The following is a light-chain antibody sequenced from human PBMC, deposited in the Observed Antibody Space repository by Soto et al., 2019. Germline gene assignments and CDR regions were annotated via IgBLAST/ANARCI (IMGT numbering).Light chain of an antibody. CDR2: GAS. CDR1: QSVRSN. CDR3: QQYNNWLWT. J-gene: IGKJ1*01. Sequence: EIVMTQSPPPLSVSPGGSATLSCRGSQSVRSNLAWYQQKPGQAPRLLIYGASTRATGIPARFSGSGSGTEFTLTISSLQSEDFAVYYCQQYNNWLWTFGQRTKVDIK. V-gene: IGKV3-15*01.